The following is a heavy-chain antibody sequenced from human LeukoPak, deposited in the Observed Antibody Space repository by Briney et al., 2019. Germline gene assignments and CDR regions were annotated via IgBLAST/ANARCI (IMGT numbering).Heavy chain of an antibody. CDR2: IYYSGST. J-gene: IGHJ4*02. CDR1: GGSISSYY. CDR3: ARGDYGVLDY. D-gene: IGHD4-17*01. V-gene: IGHV4-59*01. Sequence: TSETLSLTCTVSGGSISSYYWSWIRQPPGKGLEWTGYIYYSGSTNYNPSLKSRVTISVDTSKNQFSLKLSSVTAADTAVYYCARGDYGVLDYWGQGTLVTVSS.